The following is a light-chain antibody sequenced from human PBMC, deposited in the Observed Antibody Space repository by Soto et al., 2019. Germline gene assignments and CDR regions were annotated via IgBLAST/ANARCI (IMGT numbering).Light chain of an antibody. CDR2: SAS. CDR3: QQYNNWPET. J-gene: IGKJ1*01. V-gene: IGKV3-15*01. Sequence: ETVMTQSPATLSVSPGERATLSCRASQSVSSNLAWYQQKPGQAPRLLIFSASARATDIPARFSGSGSGTEFTLTVSSLQSEDFAVYYCQQYNNWPETFGQGTKVDIK. CDR1: QSVSSN.